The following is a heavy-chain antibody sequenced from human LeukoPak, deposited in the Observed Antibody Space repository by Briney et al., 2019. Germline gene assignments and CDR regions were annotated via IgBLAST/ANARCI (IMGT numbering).Heavy chain of an antibody. CDR1: GGSIRSGGHY. CDR3: ARGGVPYCSSTSCRNHYYYGMDV. J-gene: IGHJ6*04. Sequence: SETLSLTCTVSGGSIRSGGHYWSWIRHHPGKGLEWIGYIYYSGSDFYPYYNPSLKSRVTISVDTSKNQFSLRLSSVTAADTAVFYCARGGVPYCSSTSCRNHYYYGMDVWGKGTTVTVSS. CDR2: IYYSGSDFYP. V-gene: IGHV4-31*03. D-gene: IGHD2-2*01.